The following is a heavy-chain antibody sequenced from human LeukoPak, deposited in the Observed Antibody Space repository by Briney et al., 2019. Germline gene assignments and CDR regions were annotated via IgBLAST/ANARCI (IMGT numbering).Heavy chain of an antibody. Sequence: SSETLSLTCTVSGGSISSSSYYWGWIRQPPGKGLEWIGSIYYSGSTYYNPSLKSRVTISVDTSKNQFSLKLSSVTAADTAVYYCARTGVGGYSSSWVHDYWGQGTLVTVSS. CDR1: GGSISSSSYY. CDR2: IYYSGST. J-gene: IGHJ4*02. CDR3: ARTGVGGYSSSWVHDY. D-gene: IGHD6-13*01. V-gene: IGHV4-39*07.